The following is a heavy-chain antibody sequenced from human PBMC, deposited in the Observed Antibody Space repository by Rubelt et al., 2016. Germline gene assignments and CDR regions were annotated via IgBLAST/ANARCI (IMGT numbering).Heavy chain of an antibody. CDR1: GGTFSSYA. CDR2: IIPIFGTA. D-gene: IGHD3-3*01. CDR3: ARDFLEWSDAFDI. V-gene: IGHV1-69*01. J-gene: IGHJ3*02. Sequence: QVQLVQSGAEVKKPGSSVKVSCKASGGTFSSYAISWVRQAPGQGLEWMGGIIPIFGTANYAQKFQGRVTITADESTSTAYMGLSSLRSEGTAVYYGARDFLEWSDAFDIWGQGTMVTVSS.